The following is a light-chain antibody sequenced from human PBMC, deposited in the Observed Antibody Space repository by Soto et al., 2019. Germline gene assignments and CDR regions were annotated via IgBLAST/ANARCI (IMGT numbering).Light chain of an antibody. CDR1: GSNIGAGPD. V-gene: IGLV1-40*01. J-gene: IGLJ3*02. CDR3: QSYDTSLHVWV. CDR2: ENA. Sequence: QSVLTQPPSVSGAPGQRVIISCTGSGSNIGAGPDVHWYQQLPGTTPRLLIHENANRPSGVPDRFSGFKSGTSASLAITGLQDEDEADYYCQSYDTSLHVWVFGGGTKVTVL.